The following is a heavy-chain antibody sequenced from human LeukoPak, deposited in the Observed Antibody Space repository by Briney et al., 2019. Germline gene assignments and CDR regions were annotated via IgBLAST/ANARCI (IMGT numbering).Heavy chain of an antibody. CDR2: IKQDGSEK. D-gene: IGHD2-15*01. Sequence: GGSLRLSCVASGFTFKTYWMSWVRQAPGKGLEWVANIKQDGSEKYYVDSVKGRFTISRDNAKNSLYLQMNSLRAEDTAVYYCAREGGMCYMDVWGKGTTVTISS. V-gene: IGHV3-7*01. J-gene: IGHJ6*03. CDR3: AREGGMCYMDV. CDR1: GFTFKTYW.